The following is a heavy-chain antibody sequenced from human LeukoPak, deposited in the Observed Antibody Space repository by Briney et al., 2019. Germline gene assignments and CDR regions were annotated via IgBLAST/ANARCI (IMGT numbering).Heavy chain of an antibody. D-gene: IGHD2-2*01. V-gene: IGHV3-30*18. CDR1: GFTFSSYG. CDR2: ISYDGSNK. Sequence: GGSLRLSCAASGFTFSSYGMAWVRQAPGKGLEWVAVISYDGSNKYYADSVKGRFTISRDNSKNTLYLQMNSLRAEDTAVYYCAKDPRYQYEADIWGQGTMVTVSS. J-gene: IGHJ3*02. CDR3: AKDPRYQYEADI.